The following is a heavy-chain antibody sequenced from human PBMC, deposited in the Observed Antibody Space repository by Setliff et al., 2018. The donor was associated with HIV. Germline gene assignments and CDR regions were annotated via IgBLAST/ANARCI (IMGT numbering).Heavy chain of an antibody. CDR2: IYYSGST. CDR1: GGSISSYY. D-gene: IGHD3-3*01. CDR3: ARIFGDQGYYYGMDV. Sequence: PSGTLSLTCTVSGGSISSYYWSWIRQPPGKGLEWIGYIYYSGSTNYNPSLKSRVTISVDTSKNQFSLKLSSVIAADTAVYYCARIFGDQGYYYGMDVWGQGTTVTVSS. V-gene: IGHV4-59*01. J-gene: IGHJ6*02.